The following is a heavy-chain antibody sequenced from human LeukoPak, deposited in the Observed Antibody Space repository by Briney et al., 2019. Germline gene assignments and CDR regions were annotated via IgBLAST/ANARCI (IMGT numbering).Heavy chain of an antibody. D-gene: IGHD5-24*01. CDR2: IYTSGST. Sequence: PSETLSLTCTVSGGSISSYYWSWIRQPAGKGLEWIGHIYTSGSTNYYPSLKSRLTISLDTSKNQFSLELSSVTAADTAVYYCARTTSRDGYKPFDYWGQGTLVTVSS. CDR3: ARTTSRDGYKPFDY. V-gene: IGHV4-4*07. CDR1: GGSISSYY. J-gene: IGHJ4*02.